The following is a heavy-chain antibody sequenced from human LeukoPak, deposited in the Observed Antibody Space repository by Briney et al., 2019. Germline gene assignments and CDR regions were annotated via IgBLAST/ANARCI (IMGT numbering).Heavy chain of an antibody. D-gene: IGHD6-13*01. J-gene: IGHJ5*02. CDR2: ISSSSSYI. Sequence: GGSLRLSCAASGFTFSSYSMNWVRQAPGKGLEWVSSISSSSSYIYYADSVKGRFTISRDNAKNSLYLQVNSLRAEDTAVYYCARGGYSSSWYWSDPWGQGTLVTVSS. CDR1: GFTFSSYS. CDR3: ARGGYSSSWYWSDP. V-gene: IGHV3-21*01.